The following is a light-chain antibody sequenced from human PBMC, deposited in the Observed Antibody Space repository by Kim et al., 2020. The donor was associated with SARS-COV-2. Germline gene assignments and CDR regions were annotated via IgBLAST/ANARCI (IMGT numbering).Light chain of an antibody. V-gene: IGLV3-1*01. J-gene: IGLJ2*01. CDR1: KLGDKN. Sequence: SPGQTATITCSGDKLGDKNGYWYQQKPGQSPVLVIYQHNKRPSGIPERFSGSASGNTATLTITGTQAMDEADYYCQAGDSSTVVFGGGTQLTVL. CDR3: QAGDSSTVV. CDR2: QHN.